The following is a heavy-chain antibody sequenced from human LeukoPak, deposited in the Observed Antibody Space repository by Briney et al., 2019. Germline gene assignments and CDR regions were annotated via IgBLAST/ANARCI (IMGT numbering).Heavy chain of an antibody. CDR3: ARIRGSHIVQYYYMDV. Sequence: SETLSLTCSVSGGSIKNHYWTWIRQPPGEGLEWIGYIYYNGFTNYNPSLKSRVTISVDTSAQFSLKLNSVTAADTAVYYCARIRGSHIVQYYYMDVWGNGTTVTVSS. V-gene: IGHV4-59*11. CDR1: GGSIKNHY. CDR2: IYYNGFT. D-gene: IGHD1-1*01. J-gene: IGHJ6*03.